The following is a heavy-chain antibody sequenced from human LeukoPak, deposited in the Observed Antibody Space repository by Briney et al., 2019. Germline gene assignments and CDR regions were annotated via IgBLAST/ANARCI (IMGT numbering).Heavy chain of an antibody. D-gene: IGHD5-18*01. CDR3: ARVDTVMAYYFDL. J-gene: IGHJ4*02. V-gene: IGHV3-53*04. CDR2: IYSGGTT. Sequence: AGGSLRLSCAAPGFTVSTNCMTWVRQTPGKGLHWVSTIYSGGTTYYADSVMGRFTISRHNSRKTLYLQMNSLRAEDTAVYYCARVDTVMAYYFDLWGQGTLVTVSS. CDR1: GFTVSTNC.